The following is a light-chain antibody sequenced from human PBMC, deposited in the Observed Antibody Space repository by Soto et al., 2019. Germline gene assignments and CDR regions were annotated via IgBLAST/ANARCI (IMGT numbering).Light chain of an antibody. CDR2: DAS. Sequence: EIVLTQSPATLSLSPRERATLSCRASQSVSSYLAWYQQKPGQAPRLLIYDASNRAPGIPARFSGSGSGTDFTLTIGSLEPEDFAVYYCQQRSSWPFTFGPGTKVDIK. CDR3: QQRSSWPFT. CDR1: QSVSSY. V-gene: IGKV3-11*01. J-gene: IGKJ3*01.